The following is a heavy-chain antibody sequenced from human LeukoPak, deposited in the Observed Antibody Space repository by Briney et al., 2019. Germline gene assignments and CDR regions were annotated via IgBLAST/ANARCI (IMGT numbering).Heavy chain of an antibody. CDR2: IKQDGTEK. CDR3: ARDSRRVGATGGSDL. Sequence: GGSLRLSCAASGFAFSDYWMSWVRQAPGKGLEWVANIKQDGTEKNYLDSVKGRFILSRDNAKNSLYLQLNFLRADDTAVYYCARDSRRVGATGGSDLWGQGTLVTVSS. J-gene: IGHJ5*02. D-gene: IGHD1-26*01. CDR1: GFAFSDYW. V-gene: IGHV3-7*03.